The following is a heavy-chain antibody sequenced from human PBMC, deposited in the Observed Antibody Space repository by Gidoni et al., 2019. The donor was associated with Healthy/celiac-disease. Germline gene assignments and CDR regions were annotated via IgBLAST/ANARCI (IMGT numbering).Heavy chain of an antibody. CDR2: IYTSGST. V-gene: IGHV4-61*02. CDR3: ARSKYYDILTGYSDDAFDI. Sequence: QVQLQESGPGLVKPSQTLSLTCTASGGSISSGSYYWSWIRQPAGKGLEWIGRIYTSGSTNYNPSLKSRVTISVDTSKNQFSLKLSSVTAADTAVYYCARSKYYDILTGYSDDAFDIWGQGTMVTVSS. CDR1: GGSISSGSYY. J-gene: IGHJ3*02. D-gene: IGHD3-9*01.